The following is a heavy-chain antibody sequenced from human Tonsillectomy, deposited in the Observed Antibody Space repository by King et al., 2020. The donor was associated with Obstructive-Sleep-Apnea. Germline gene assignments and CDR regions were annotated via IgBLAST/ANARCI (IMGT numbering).Heavy chain of an antibody. J-gene: IGHJ4*02. CDR1: GYSINNGYY. D-gene: IGHD3-22*01. CDR2: IYRNWNT. CDR3: ARGRTLIPQDY. Sequence: VQLQESGPGLVKPLETLSLTCSVSGYSINNGYYWGWIRQSPGKGLAWIVSIYRNWNTYNNPSLRSRVTMSVDTSLNQYALKLSSVTAADTAMYYCARGRTLIPQDYWGQGTQVTVSS. V-gene: IGHV4-38-2*02.